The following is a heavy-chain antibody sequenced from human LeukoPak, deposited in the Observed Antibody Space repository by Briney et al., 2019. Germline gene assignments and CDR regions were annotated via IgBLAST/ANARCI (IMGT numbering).Heavy chain of an antibody. CDR1: GFTFSSYA. V-gene: IGHV3-23*01. CDR3: ARESTYYYDSSGYYYLDD. Sequence: GGSLRLSCAASGFTFSSYAMSWVRQAPGKGLEWVSAISGSGGSTYYADSVKGRFTISRDNSKNTLYLQMNSLRAEDTAVYYCARESTYYYDSSGYYYLDDWGQGTLVTVSS. D-gene: IGHD3-22*01. CDR2: ISGSGGST. J-gene: IGHJ4*02.